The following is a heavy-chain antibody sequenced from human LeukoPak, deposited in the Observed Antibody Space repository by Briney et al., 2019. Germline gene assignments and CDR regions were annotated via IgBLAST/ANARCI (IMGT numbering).Heavy chain of an antibody. Sequence: GGSLRLSCAASGFTVSSNYMSWVRQAPGKGLEWVSVIYSGGSTYYADSVKGRFTISRDNAKNSLFLQMNSLRAEDTAVYYCWALEVPAADTVDYWGQGTLVTVSS. CDR2: IYSGGST. V-gene: IGHV3-53*01. J-gene: IGHJ4*02. CDR3: WALEVPAADTVDY. CDR1: GFTVSSNY. D-gene: IGHD2-2*01.